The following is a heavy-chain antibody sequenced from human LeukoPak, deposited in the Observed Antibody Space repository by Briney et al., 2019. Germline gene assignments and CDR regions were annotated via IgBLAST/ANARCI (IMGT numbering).Heavy chain of an antibody. CDR3: TTTPTKYYDFWSAYNDY. J-gene: IGHJ4*02. D-gene: IGHD3-3*01. V-gene: IGHV3-15*07. CDR1: GFTFSSYG. Sequence: GGSLRLSCAASGFTFSSYGMNWVRQAPGKGLEWVGRIKSKTDGGTTDYAAPVKGRFTISRDDSKNTLYLQMNSLKTEDTAVYYCTTTPTKYYDFWSAYNDYWGREPWSPSPQ. CDR2: IKSKTDGGTT.